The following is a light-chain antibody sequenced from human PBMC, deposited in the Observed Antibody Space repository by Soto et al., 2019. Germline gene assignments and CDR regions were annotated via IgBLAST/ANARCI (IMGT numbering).Light chain of an antibody. J-gene: IGLJ3*02. CDR2: DVS. CDR3: CSYAGSDTWV. CDR1: SSDIGGSNY. Sequence: ALTQPRSVSGSPGQSVTISCTGSSSDIGGSNYISWYQQDPGKAPQVMIYDVSKRPSGVPARFSGSKSGYTASLTISGLQAEDEAEYYCCSYAGSDTWVFGGGTKLTVL. V-gene: IGLV2-11*01.